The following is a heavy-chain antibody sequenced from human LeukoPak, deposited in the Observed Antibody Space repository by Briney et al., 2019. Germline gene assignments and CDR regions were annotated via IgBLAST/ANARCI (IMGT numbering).Heavy chain of an antibody. J-gene: IGHJ6*03. D-gene: IGHD3-3*01. V-gene: IGHV4-59*08. Sequence: SETLSLTCTVSGHSIRRYYWSWIRQPPREALERIRYIIYSGDTNYNPSPKSRVTISVAASKNQFSLKLSSVAAADTAVYYCARQRGVVPPYYYYYYMDVWGKGTTVTVSS. CDR3: ARQRGVVPPYYYYYYMDV. CDR1: GHSIRRYY. CDR2: IIYSGDT.